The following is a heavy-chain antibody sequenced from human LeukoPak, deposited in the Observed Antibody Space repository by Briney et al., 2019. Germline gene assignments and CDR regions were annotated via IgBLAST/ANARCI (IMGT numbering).Heavy chain of an antibody. CDR1: GGTFSNYA. CDR2: IIPIFGTA. D-gene: IGHD4-23*01. Sequence: SVEVSCKASGGTFSNYAFTWVRQAPGQGLEWMGGIIPIFGTADYAQRFQDRVTITADKSTSTAYMELSSLRSEDTAVYYCARDASSGIYGGLNWFDPWGQGTLVTVSS. CDR3: ARDASSGIYGGLNWFDP. J-gene: IGHJ5*02. V-gene: IGHV1-69*06.